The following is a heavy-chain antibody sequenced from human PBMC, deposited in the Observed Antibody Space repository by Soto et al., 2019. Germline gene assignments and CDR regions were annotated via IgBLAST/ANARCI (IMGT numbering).Heavy chain of an antibody. V-gene: IGHV3-15*01. Sequence: GGSLRLSCAASGFTFSNAWMSWVRQAPGKGLEWVGRIKSKTDGGTTDYAAPVKGRFTISRDDSKNTLYLQMNSLKTEDTAVYYCTTDLLYYYDSSGYYWAFDIRGQGTMVTVSS. D-gene: IGHD3-22*01. CDR2: IKSKTDGGTT. CDR3: TTDLLYYYDSSGYYWAFDI. J-gene: IGHJ3*02. CDR1: GFTFSNAW.